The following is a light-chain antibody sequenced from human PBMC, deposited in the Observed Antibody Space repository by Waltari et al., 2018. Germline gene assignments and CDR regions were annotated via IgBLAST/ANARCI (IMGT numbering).Light chain of an antibody. J-gene: IGKJ2*01. Sequence: EIVLTQSPATLSLSPGERATLSCRASQRLITYSAWYQQKPGQAPRLLIYDASDRATDIPARFSGSGSGTDFTLTISSLEPEDFAVYYCQHRGYWPYTFGQGTKLEIK. V-gene: IGKV3-11*01. CDR3: QHRGYWPYT. CDR2: DAS. CDR1: QRLITY.